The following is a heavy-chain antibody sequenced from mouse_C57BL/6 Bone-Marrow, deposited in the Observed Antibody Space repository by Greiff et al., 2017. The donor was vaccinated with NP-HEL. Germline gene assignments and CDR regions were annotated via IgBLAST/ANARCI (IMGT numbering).Heavy chain of an antibody. CDR3: TKEDYYGSSRMDY. V-gene: IGHV1-15*01. D-gene: IGHD1-1*01. CDR1: GYTFTDYE. CDR2: IDPETGGT. J-gene: IGHJ4*01. Sequence: QVQLQQSGAELVRPGASVTLSCKASGYTFTDYEMHWVKQTPVHGLEWIGAIDPETGGTAYNQKFKGKAILTADKSSSTAYMELRSLTSEDSAVYYCTKEDYYGSSRMDYWGQGTSVTVSS.